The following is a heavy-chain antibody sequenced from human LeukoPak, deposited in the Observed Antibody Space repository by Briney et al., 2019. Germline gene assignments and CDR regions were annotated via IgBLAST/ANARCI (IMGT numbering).Heavy chain of an antibody. D-gene: IGHD2-15*01. Sequence: PSETLSLTCAVYGGSFSGYYWSWIRQPPGKGLEWIGEINHSGSTNYNPSLKSRVTISVDTSKNQFSLKLSSVTAADTAVYYCARVLVVSANFDYWGQGTLVTVSS. V-gene: IGHV4-34*01. J-gene: IGHJ4*02. CDR1: GGSFSGYY. CDR3: ARVLVVSANFDY. CDR2: INHSGST.